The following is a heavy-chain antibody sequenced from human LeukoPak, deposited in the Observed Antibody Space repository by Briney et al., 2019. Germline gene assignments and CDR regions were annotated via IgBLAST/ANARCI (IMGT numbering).Heavy chain of an antibody. V-gene: IGHV1-69*04. CDR3: ASQINWNSD. CDR2: INPILGIA. CDR1: GGTFSSYA. Sequence: SVKVSCKASGGTFSSYAISWVRQAPGQGLEWMGRINPILGIANYAQKFQGRVTITADKSTSTAYMELSSLRSEDTAVYYCASQINWNSDWGQGTLVTVSS. D-gene: IGHD1-7*01. J-gene: IGHJ4*02.